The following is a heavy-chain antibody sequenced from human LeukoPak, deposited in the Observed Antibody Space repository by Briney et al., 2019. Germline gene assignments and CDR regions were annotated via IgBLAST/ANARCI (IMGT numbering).Heavy chain of an antibody. CDR3: ASSQTGLYGDYVNY. J-gene: IGHJ4*02. V-gene: IGHV3-21*01. D-gene: IGHD4-17*01. Sequence: GGSLRLSCAASGFTFSSYSMNWVRQAPGKGLEWVSSISSSSSYIYYADSVKGRFTISRDNSKNTLYLQMNSLRAEDTAVYYCASSQTGLYGDYVNYWGQGTLVTVSS. CDR1: GFTFSSYS. CDR2: ISSSSSYI.